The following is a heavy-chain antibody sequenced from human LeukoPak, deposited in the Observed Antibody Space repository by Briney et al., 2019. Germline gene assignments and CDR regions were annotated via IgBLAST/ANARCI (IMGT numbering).Heavy chain of an antibody. CDR2: MNPNSGNT. D-gene: IGHD5-12*01. Sequence: ASVKVSCKASGFTFTSYDFNWVRQATGQGLEWMGWMNPNSGNTGYAQKFQGRVTMTRNTSISTAYMELSSLTSEDTAVYYCASVVMGGYGLGGDWGQGTLVTVSS. J-gene: IGHJ4*02. CDR3: ASVVMGGYGLGGD. CDR1: GFTFTSYD. V-gene: IGHV1-8*01.